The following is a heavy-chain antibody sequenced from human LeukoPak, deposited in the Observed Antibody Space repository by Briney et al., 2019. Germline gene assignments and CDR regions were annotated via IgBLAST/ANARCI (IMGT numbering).Heavy chain of an antibody. D-gene: IGHD2-2*01. V-gene: IGHV4-59*08. Sequence: SETLSLTCTVSGGSISGYYWSWIRQPPGKGLEWIGYIYYSGSTNYNPSLKSRVTIPVDTSENQFSLKLRSVTAADTAVYYCARGSWAVVEPAAMVRANWFDPWGQGTLVTVSS. CDR1: GGSISGYY. J-gene: IGHJ5*02. CDR2: IYYSGST. CDR3: ARGSWAVVEPAAMVRANWFDP.